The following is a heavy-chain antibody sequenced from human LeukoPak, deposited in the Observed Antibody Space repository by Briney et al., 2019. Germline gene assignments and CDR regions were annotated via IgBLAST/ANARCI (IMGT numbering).Heavy chain of an antibody. CDR1: GGSISSSSYY. CDR3: ARGFIPKRVTANWFDP. D-gene: IGHD4-11*01. V-gene: IGHV4-39*07. J-gene: IGHJ5*02. CDR2: IYYSGST. Sequence: PSETLSLTCTVSGGSISSSSYYWGWIRQPPGKGLEWIGSIYYSGSTYYNPSLKSRVTISVDTSKNQFSLKLSSVTAADTAVYYCARGFIPKRVTANWFDPWGQGTLVTVSS.